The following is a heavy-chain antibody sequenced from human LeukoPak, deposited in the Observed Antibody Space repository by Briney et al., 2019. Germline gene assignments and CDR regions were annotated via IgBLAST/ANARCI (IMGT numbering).Heavy chain of an antibody. CDR2: MNPNTGRT. CDR3: ARLSQTPDYYSNGGYYYLGY. CDR1: RYTFTIYD. V-gene: IGHV1-8*01. J-gene: IGHJ4*02. D-gene: IGHD3-22*01. Sequence: ASVTVSCTASRYTFTIYDINWVREAAGQRLEWMGWMNPNTGRTGFAQKFQGRLTMTRDASISTAYMELSSLRSEDTAVYYCARLSQTPDYYSNGGYYYLGYWGQGTPVTVSS.